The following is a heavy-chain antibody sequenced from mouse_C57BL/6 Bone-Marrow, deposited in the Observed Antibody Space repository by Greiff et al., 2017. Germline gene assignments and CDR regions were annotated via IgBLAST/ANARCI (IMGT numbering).Heavy chain of an antibody. Sequence: QVQLQQPGAELVKPGASVKMSCKASGYTFTSYWITWVKQRPGQGLEWIGDIYPGSGSTNYNEKFKSKATLTVDTSSSTAYMELSRLTSEDSAVYYCARPYYSNYWYVDVWGTGTTVTVSS. V-gene: IGHV1-55*01. D-gene: IGHD2-5*01. CDR1: GYTFTSYW. CDR2: IYPGSGST. J-gene: IGHJ1*03. CDR3: ARPYYSNYWYVDV.